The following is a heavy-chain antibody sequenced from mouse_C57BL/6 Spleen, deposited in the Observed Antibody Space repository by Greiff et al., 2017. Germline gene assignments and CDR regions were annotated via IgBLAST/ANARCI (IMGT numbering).Heavy chain of an antibody. CDR1: GYSITSGYD. J-gene: IGHJ2*01. CDR3: ARGGTVVAFDY. D-gene: IGHD1-1*01. Sequence: VQLKQSGPGMVKPSQSLSLTCTVTGYSITSGYDWHWIRHFPGNKLEWMGYISYSGSTNYNPSLKSRISITHDTSKNHFFLKLNSVTTEDTATYYCARGGTVVAFDYWGQGTTLTVSS. CDR2: ISYSGST. V-gene: IGHV3-1*01.